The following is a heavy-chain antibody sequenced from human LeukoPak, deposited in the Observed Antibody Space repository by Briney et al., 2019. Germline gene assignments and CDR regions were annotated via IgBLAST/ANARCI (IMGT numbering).Heavy chain of an antibody. Sequence: GGSLRLSCAASGFTFSSYWMSWVRQAPGKGLEWVANIKQDGSAKYYMDSVKGRFTISRDNAKNSLYLQMNSLGVEDTAVYYCARVNPLMAPGAVDIWGQGTKVAVSS. D-gene: IGHD2-8*01. CDR1: GFTFSSYW. CDR2: IKQDGSAK. J-gene: IGHJ3*02. CDR3: ARVNPLMAPGAVDI. V-gene: IGHV3-7*01.